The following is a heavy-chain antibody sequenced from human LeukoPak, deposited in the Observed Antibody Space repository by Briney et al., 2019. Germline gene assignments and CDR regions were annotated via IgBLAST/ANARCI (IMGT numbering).Heavy chain of an antibody. CDR1: GGSFSGYY. V-gene: IGHV4-34*01. Sequence: SETLSLTCAVYGGSFSGYYWSWIRQPPGKGLEWIGEINHSGSTNYNPSLKSRVTISADTSKNQFSLKLSSVTAADTAVYYCAGVANIVVVPAAPFHYYYGMDVWGQGTTVTVSS. CDR2: INHSGST. J-gene: IGHJ6*02. CDR3: AGVANIVVVPAAPFHYYYGMDV. D-gene: IGHD2-2*01.